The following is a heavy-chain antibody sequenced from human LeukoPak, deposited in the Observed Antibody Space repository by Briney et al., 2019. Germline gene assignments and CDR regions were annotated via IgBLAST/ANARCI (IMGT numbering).Heavy chain of an antibody. CDR1: GFTFNTYA. J-gene: IGHJ4*02. CDR3: ARDVSVLVISFGFDS. CDR2: ISNHKTSE. D-gene: IGHD3-22*01. Sequence: SLRLSCAASGFTFNTYALHWVRQAPGKGLEWLTVISNHKTSESYADSVKGRFTISRDNSKNTLYLQTNSLRAEDTAVYYCARDVSVLVISFGFDSWGQGTLVTVSS. V-gene: IGHV3-30-3*01.